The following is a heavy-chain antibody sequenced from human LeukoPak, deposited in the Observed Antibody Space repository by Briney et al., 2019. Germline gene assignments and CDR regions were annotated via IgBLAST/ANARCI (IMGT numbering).Heavy chain of an antibody. V-gene: IGHV5-51*01. D-gene: IGHD2-8*02. CDR3: TRGTDLGHTVTGAFDC. Sequence: GESLKISCKGFGYLFTTYWIGWMRQMPGTGLEWMGVLYPGDSDVRYNPSFQGQVTISADNSISTSYMQWSGLKASDTAVYYCTRGTDLGHTVTGAFDCWGQGALVTVSP. CDR2: LYPGDSDV. CDR1: GYLFTTYW. J-gene: IGHJ4*02.